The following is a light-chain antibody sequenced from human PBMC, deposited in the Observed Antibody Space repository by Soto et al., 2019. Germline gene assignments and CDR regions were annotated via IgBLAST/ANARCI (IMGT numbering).Light chain of an antibody. CDR2: DAS. CDR1: QSIGRF. CDR3: QQCYMGWT. J-gene: IGKJ1*01. Sequence: DIQMTQSPATLSVSVGDRVTITCRASQSIGRFLAWYQHQPGKAPKLLIYDASTLESGVPSRFSGTGSGTEFTFSIPSLQPEDFGTYYCQQCYMGWTFGQGTKVDFK. V-gene: IGKV1-5*01.